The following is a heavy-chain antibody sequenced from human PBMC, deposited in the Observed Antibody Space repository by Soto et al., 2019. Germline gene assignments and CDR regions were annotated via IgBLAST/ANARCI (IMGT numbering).Heavy chain of an antibody. CDR3: ARDPAYYDFWSGYLSQPQD. J-gene: IGHJ3*01. D-gene: IGHD3-3*01. CDR1: GYTFTSYG. Sequence: ASVKVSCKASGYTFTSYGISWVRQAPGQGLEWMGWISAYNGNTNYAQKLQGRVTMTTDTSTSTAYMELSSLRSEDTAVYYCARDPAYYDFWSGYLSQPQDWGQGTMVTVSS. V-gene: IGHV1-18*01. CDR2: ISAYNGNT.